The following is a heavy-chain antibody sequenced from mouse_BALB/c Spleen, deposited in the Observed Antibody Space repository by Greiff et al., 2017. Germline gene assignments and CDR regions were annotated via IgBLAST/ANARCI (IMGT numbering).Heavy chain of an antibody. CDR1: GFNIKDTY. J-gene: IGHJ1*01. D-gene: IGHD2-4*01. V-gene: IGHV14-3*02. CDR3: ARSGITWYFDV. CDR2: IDPANGNT. Sequence: DVKLVESGAELVKPGASVKLSCTASGFNIKDTYMHWVKQRPEQGLEWIGRIDPANGNTKYDPKFQGKATITADTSSNTAYLQLSSLTSEDTAVYYCARSGITWYFDVWGAGTTVTVSS.